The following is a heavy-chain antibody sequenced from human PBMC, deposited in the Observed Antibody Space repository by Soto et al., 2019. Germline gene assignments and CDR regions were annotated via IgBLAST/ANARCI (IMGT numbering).Heavy chain of an antibody. CDR2: IKQDGSER. Sequence: GWSLRLSCASSVFTFISYCMSWVRQAPGKGLEWVANIKQDGSERYYVDSVKGRFTISRDNAKNSLYLQMNSLRAEDTAVYYCARVVVPATWGAFDIWGQGTMVTVSS. CDR3: ARVVVPATWGAFDI. CDR1: VFTFISYC. V-gene: IGHV3-7*01. J-gene: IGHJ3*02. D-gene: IGHD2-15*01.